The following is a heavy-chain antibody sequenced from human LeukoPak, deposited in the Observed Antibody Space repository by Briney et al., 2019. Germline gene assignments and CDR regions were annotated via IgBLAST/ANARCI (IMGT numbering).Heavy chain of an antibody. Sequence: PGGSLRLSCAASGFTFSSYGMSWVRQAPGKGLEWVSAISGSGGSTYYADSVKGRFTISRDNSKNTLYLQMNSLRAEDTAVYYCAKFCKFSGYYTKGGYFDYWGQGTLVTVSS. CDR3: AKFCKFSGYYTKGGYFDY. CDR1: GFTFSSYG. J-gene: IGHJ4*02. D-gene: IGHD3-22*01. CDR2: ISGSGGST. V-gene: IGHV3-23*01.